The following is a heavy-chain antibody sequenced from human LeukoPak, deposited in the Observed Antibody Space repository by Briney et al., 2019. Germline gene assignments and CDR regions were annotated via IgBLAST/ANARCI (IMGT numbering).Heavy chain of an antibody. CDR1: GFTVSSNY. D-gene: IGHD3-22*01. CDR2: IYSGGST. CDR3: ARAVYDSSCSPYFDY. Sequence: GGSLRLSCAASGFTVSSNYMSWVHQAPRKGLEWVSLIYSGGSTYYADSVKGRFTISRDNPKNTLYLQMNSLRAEDTAVYYCARAVYDSSCSPYFDYWGQGTLVTVSS. J-gene: IGHJ4*02. V-gene: IGHV3-66*01.